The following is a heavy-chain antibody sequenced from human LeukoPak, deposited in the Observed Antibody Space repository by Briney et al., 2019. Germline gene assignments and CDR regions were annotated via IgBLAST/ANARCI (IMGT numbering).Heavy chain of an antibody. V-gene: IGHV1-2*02. CDR1: GYTFTGYY. D-gene: IGHD6-19*01. J-gene: IGHJ6*03. Sequence: ASVKVSCKASGYTFTGYYMHWVRQAPGQGLEWMGWINPNSGGTNYAQKFQGRVTMTRDTSISTAYMELSRLRSDDTAVYYCARDLAVAGRYYYYYYYMDVWGKGTTVTVSS. CDR3: ARDLAVAGRYYYYYYYMDV. CDR2: INPNSGGT.